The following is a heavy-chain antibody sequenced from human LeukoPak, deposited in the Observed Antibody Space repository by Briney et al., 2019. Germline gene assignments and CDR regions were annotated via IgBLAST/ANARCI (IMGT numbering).Heavy chain of an antibody. CDR1: GFTFDDYA. Sequence: GRSLRLSCAASGFTFDDYAMHWVRQAPGKGLEWVSGISWNSGSIGYADSVKGRFTISRDNAKNSLYLQMNSLRAEDTALYYCAKVPYYYDSSGYYDYFDYWGQGTLVTVSS. CDR3: AKVPYYYDSSGYYDYFDY. J-gene: IGHJ4*02. V-gene: IGHV3-9*01. D-gene: IGHD3-22*01. CDR2: ISWNSGSI.